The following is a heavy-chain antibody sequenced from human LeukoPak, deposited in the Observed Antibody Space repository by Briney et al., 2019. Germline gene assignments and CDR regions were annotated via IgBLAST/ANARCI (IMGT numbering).Heavy chain of an antibody. D-gene: IGHD3-22*01. J-gene: IGHJ6*02. Sequence: GGSLRLSCAASGFTFSTYAMSWVRQAPGKGLEWVSAISGSGGSTYYADSVKGRFTISRDNSKSTLYLQMNSLRAEDTAVYYCAKDDSNYYYYGMDVWGQGTTVTVSS. CDR2: ISGSGGST. V-gene: IGHV3-23*01. CDR1: GFTFSTYA. CDR3: AKDDSNYYYYGMDV.